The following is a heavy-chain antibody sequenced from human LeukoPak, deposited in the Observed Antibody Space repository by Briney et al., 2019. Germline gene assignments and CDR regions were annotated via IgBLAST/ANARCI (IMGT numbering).Heavy chain of an antibody. CDR2: INHSGST. V-gene: IGHV4-34*01. CDR1: GGSFSGYY. J-gene: IGHJ4*02. D-gene: IGHD2-15*01. CDR3: ARGNCSGGTCYEIDY. Sequence: SETPSLTCAVYGGSFSGYYWSWIRQPPGKGLGWIGEINHSGSTNYNPSLKSRVTIPVDTSKNQISLKLSSVTAADTAVYYCARGNCSGGTCYEIDYWGQGTLVTVSS.